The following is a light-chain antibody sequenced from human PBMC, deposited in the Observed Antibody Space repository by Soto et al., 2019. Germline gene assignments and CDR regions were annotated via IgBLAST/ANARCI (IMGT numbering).Light chain of an antibody. J-gene: IGKJ4*01. V-gene: IGKV3-15*01. Sequence: EIVMTQSPATLSVSPAERASLSCWASQSFSSNLAWYQQKPGQTPRLLIYATSTRATGIPARFSGSGSGTEFTLTISSLQSEDFAVYYCQHYNNWPLTFGGGTKVDIK. CDR1: QSFSSN. CDR2: ATS. CDR3: QHYNNWPLT.